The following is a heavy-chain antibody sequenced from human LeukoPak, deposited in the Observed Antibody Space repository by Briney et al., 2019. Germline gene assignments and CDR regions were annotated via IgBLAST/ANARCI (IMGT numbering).Heavy chain of an antibody. CDR1: GGSISSYY. CDR2: IYHSGST. CDR3: ARAPDYYDSSGYSYYMDV. V-gene: IGHV4-59*08. Sequence: KPSETLSLTCTVSGGSISSYYWSWIRQPPGKGLEWIGSIYHSGSTYYNPSLKSRVTISVDTSKNQFSLKLSSVAAADTAVYYCARAPDYYDSSGYSYYMDVWGKGTTVTVSS. D-gene: IGHD3-22*01. J-gene: IGHJ6*03.